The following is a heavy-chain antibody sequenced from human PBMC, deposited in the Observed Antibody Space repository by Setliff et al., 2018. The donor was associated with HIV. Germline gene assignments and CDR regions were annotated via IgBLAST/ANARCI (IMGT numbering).Heavy chain of an antibody. CDR1: SYSFTSYG. CDR3: ARDRMVRGESGLDDYYYYMNV. J-gene: IGHJ6*03. V-gene: IGHV1-18*01. D-gene: IGHD3-10*01. CDR2: ISAHNGHT. Sequence: ASVKVSCKASSYSFTSYGFTWVRQAPGQGLEWMGWISAHNGHTDYAQKFQDRVTMSTDTSTTTAYMELSSLRSDDTAVYYCARDRMVRGESGLDDYYYYMNVWGKGTTVTVSS.